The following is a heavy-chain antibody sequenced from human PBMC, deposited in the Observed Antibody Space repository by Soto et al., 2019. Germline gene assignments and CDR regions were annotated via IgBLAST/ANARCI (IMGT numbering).Heavy chain of an antibody. V-gene: IGHV1-2*02. J-gene: IGHJ5*02. CDR3: AREWCSSTSCDFYYYGSGSLNWFDP. Sequence: ASVKVSCKASGYTFTGYYMHWVRQAPGQGLEWMGWINPNSGGTNYAQKFQGRVTMTRDTSISTAYMELSRLRSDDTAVYYCAREWCSSTSCDFYYYGSGSLNWFDPWGQGPLVTVSS. CDR2: INPNSGGT. D-gene: IGHD3-10*01. CDR1: GYTFTGYY.